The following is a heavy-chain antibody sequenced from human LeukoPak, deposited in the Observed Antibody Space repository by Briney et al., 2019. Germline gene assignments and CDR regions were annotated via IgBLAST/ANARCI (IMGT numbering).Heavy chain of an antibody. Sequence: GRSLRLSCAASGFTFDDYAMHWVRQAPGKGLEWVSGIIWNSGSIGYADSVKGRFTISRDNAKNSPYLQMNSLRAEDTALYYCAKDISVGATPYYFDYWGQGTLVTVSS. D-gene: IGHD1-26*01. CDR3: AKDISVGATPYYFDY. CDR2: IIWNSGSI. CDR1: GFTFDDYA. J-gene: IGHJ4*02. V-gene: IGHV3-9*01.